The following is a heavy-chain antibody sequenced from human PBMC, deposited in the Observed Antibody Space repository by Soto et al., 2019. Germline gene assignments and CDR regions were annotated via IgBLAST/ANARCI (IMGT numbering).Heavy chain of an antibody. CDR3: AKKVCSGWSFYYGMEV. Sequence: PGESLKISCAASGFTFSDYVMTWVRQAPGKGLECVSVITNSGGDTYYADSVKGRFTVSRDNSKNTLYLQMNSLRAEDTAVYWCAKKVCSGWSFYYGMEVWGQGTTVTVSS. CDR1: GFTFSDYV. CDR2: ITNSGGDT. J-gene: IGHJ6*02. D-gene: IGHD6-19*01. V-gene: IGHV3-23*01.